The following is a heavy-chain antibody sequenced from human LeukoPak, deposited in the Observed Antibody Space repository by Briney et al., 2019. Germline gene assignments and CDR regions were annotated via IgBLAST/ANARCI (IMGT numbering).Heavy chain of an antibody. Sequence: SVKVSCKASGGTFSSYAISWVRQAPGQGLEWMGGIIPNFGTANYAQKFQGRVTITTDESTSTAYMELSSLRSEDTAVYYCAREAYYDSSGSYYFDYWGQGTLVTVSS. CDR2: IIPNFGTA. CDR3: AREAYYDSSGSYYFDY. D-gene: IGHD3-22*01. V-gene: IGHV1-69*05. J-gene: IGHJ4*02. CDR1: GGTFSSYA.